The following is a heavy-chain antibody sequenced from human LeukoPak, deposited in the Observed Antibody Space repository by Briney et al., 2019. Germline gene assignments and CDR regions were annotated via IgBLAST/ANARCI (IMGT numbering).Heavy chain of an antibody. Sequence: SETLSLTCAVYGGSFSGYYWSWIRQPPGKGLEWIGEINHSGSTNYNPSLKSRVTMSVDTSKNQFSLKLSSVTAADTAVYYCARGYYYDSSGYPYYFDYWGQGTLVTVSS. CDR3: ARGYYYDSSGYPYYFDY. D-gene: IGHD3-22*01. CDR1: GGSFSGYY. J-gene: IGHJ4*02. CDR2: INHSGST. V-gene: IGHV4-34*01.